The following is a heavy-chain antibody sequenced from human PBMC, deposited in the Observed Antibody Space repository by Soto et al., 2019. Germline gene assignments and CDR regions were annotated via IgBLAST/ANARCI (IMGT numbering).Heavy chain of an antibody. CDR3: AKVKSGQPEALAY. J-gene: IGHJ4*02. Sequence: GGSLRLSCAASGFTFSNHGMHWVRQSPGKGLEWVALISFDGSNTYYADSVKGRFTISRANSENTVYLEMNNLRPEDTAMYYCAKVKSGQPEALAYWGQGTXVTVSS. CDR1: GFTFSNHG. D-gene: IGHD6-25*01. V-gene: IGHV3-30*18. CDR2: ISFDGSNT.